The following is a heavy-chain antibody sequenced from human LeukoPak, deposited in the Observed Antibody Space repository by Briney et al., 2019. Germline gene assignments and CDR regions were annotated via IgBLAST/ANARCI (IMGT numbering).Heavy chain of an antibody. CDR3: ARTAAGTRLRFFDY. Sequence: SETLSLTCAVYGGSFSGYYWSWIRQPPGKGLGWIGEINHSGSTNYNPSLKSRVTISVDTSKNQFSLKLSSVTAADTAVYYCARTAAGTRLRFFDYWGQGTLVTVSS. V-gene: IGHV4-34*01. J-gene: IGHJ4*02. CDR2: INHSGST. D-gene: IGHD6-13*01. CDR1: GGSFSGYY.